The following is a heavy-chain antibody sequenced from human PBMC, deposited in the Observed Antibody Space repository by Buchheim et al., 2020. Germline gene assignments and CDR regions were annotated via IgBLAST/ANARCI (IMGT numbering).Heavy chain of an antibody. CDR2: IAVGGDST. CDR3: ARGAKQPDY. J-gene: IGHJ4*02. V-gene: IGHV3-23*01. CDR1: GFTFSSHA. Sequence: EVQLLESGGGLVQPGESLRLSCAASGFTFSSHAMSWVRQAPGKGLEWFSGIAVGGDSTVHADSVKGRSTPSTANSTHPLSFQVSSLRTEDTAVYYCARGAKQPDYWGQGTL. D-gene: IGHD5-18*01.